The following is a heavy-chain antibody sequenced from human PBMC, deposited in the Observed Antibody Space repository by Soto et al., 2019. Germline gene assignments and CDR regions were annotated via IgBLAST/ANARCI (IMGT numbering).Heavy chain of an antibody. CDR3: ARAQTIFGIITVFDY. CDR2: IYYSGST. D-gene: IGHD3-3*01. CDR1: GGSINSGGYY. Sequence: LSLTCTVSGGSINSGGYYWSWIRQHPGKGLEWIGYIYYSGSTYYNPSLKSRVTISVDTSKNQFSLKLTSVTAADTAVYFCARAQTIFGIITVFDYWGQGTLVTVSS. V-gene: IGHV4-31*03. J-gene: IGHJ4*02.